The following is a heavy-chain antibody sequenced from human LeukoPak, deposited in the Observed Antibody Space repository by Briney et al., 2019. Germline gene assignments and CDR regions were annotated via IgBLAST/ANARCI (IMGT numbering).Heavy chain of an antibody. J-gene: IGHJ4*02. V-gene: IGHV6-1*01. CDR1: GDSVSSNSAA. CDR2: TYYRYKWYN. CDR3: ARESGGFEYYFDY. D-gene: IGHD3-16*01. Sequence: SQTLSLTCAISGDSVSSNSAAWNWIRQSPSRGLEWMGRTYYRYKWYNDYAESVKSRITINPDTSKNQFTQQLNSVTPEDTAVYYGARESGGFEYYFDYWGQGTLVTVSS.